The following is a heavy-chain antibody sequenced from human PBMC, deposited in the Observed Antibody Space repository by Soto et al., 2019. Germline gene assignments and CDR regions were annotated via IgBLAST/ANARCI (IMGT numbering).Heavy chain of an antibody. CDR1: GYSCIDLW. J-gene: IGHJ5*02. V-gene: IGHV5-10-1*01. CDR3: ARTGYGNWLAP. D-gene: IGHD3-10*01. Sequence: PGESTRNPSNVSGYSCIDLWSTRVRQMPGKGLEWMGRIDPRDSQSNYSPSFQGHVTISADKSSSTAYLQWNSLKASDTAMYYCARTGYGNWLAPWGQGTLVLVSS. CDR2: IDPRDSQS.